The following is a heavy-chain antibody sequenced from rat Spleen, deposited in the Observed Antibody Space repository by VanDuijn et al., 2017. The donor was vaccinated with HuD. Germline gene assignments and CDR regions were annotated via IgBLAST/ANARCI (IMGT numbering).Heavy chain of an antibody. D-gene: IGHD2-5*01. V-gene: IGHV5-7*01. Sequence: EVQLVESDGGSVQPGRSLKLSCAASGFTFSDYYMAWVRQAPKKGLEWVATISYDGSSTYYRDSVKGRFTISRDTAQNTLYLQMNSPTSEDTATYYCSRGGYFRHWGQGVMVTVSS. J-gene: IGHJ2*01. CDR1: GFTFSDYY. CDR3: SRGGYFRH. CDR2: ISYDGSST.